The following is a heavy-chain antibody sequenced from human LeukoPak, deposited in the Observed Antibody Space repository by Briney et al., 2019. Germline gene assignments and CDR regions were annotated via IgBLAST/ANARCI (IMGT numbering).Heavy chain of an antibody. V-gene: IGHV4-59*01. D-gene: IGHD6-19*01. Sequence: SETLSLTCTVSGGSISSYYWSWIRQPPGKGLEWIGYIYYSGSTNYNPSLKSRVTISLDTSQNQFSLKLSSVTAADTAVYYCARDCNAAVAGTDWFDPWGQGTLVTVSS. CDR2: IYYSGST. CDR1: GGSISSYY. CDR3: ARDCNAAVAGTDWFDP. J-gene: IGHJ5*02.